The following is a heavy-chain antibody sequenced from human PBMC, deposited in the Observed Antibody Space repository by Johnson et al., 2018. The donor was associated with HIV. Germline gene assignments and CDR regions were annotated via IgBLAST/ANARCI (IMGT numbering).Heavy chain of an antibody. CDR1: GFTFSDYY. CDR3: ARGPYSSSWYGRYAFDI. J-gene: IGHJ3*02. CDR2: ISSSGSTI. D-gene: IGHD6-13*01. V-gene: IGHV3-11*04. Sequence: VQLVESGGGVVRPGGSLRLSCAASGFTFSDYYMSWIRQAPGKGLEWVSYISSSGSTIYYADSVKGRFNISRDNAKNSLYLQMNSLRAEETAVYYCARGPYSSSWYGRYAFDIWGQGTMVTVSS.